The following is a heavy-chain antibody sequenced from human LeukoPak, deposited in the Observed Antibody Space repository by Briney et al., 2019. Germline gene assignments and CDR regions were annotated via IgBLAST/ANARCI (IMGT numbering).Heavy chain of an antibody. V-gene: IGHV4-61*01. J-gene: IGHJ4*02. CDR2: ISYSGTT. CDR3: AREGSAAGLPDY. D-gene: IGHD6-13*01. CDR1: GGSISSSNYY. Sequence: SETLSLTCTVSGGSISSSNYYWSWIRQPPGKGLEWIGYISYSGTTNYNPSLKSRVTTSVDTSKSQFSLKLSSVTAADTAVYYCAREGSAAGLPDYWGQGTLVTVSS.